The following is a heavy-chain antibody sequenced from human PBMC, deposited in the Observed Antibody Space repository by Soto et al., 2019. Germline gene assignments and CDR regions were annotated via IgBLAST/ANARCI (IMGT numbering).Heavy chain of an antibody. CDR3: ARAIVVVVADNWFDP. CDR1: GYTFTSYA. V-gene: IGHV1-3*01. D-gene: IGHD2-15*01. J-gene: IGHJ5*02. CDR2: INAGNGNA. Sequence: ASVKVSCKASGYTFTSYAMHWVRRAPGQRLEWMGWINAGNGNAKYSQKFQGRVTITRDTSASTAYMELSSLRSEDTAVYYCARAIVVVVADNWFDPWGQGTLVTVSS.